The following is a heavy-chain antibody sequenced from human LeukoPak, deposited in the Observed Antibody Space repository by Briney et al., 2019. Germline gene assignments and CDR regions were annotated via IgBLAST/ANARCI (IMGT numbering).Heavy chain of an antibody. CDR2: IYYSGGGNT. D-gene: IGHD3-10*01. CDR3: SSRGVQFFVDS. CDR1: GTFISSDYY. V-gene: IGHV4-38-2*01. Sequence: PSETLSLTCGISGTFISSDYYWGWIRQPPGKGLEWIGSIYYSGGGNTYYNESLKSRVDIVVDTPKKQFSLKLRSVNAAETATYYCSSRGVQFFVDSWGQGTLVTVS. J-gene: IGHJ4*02.